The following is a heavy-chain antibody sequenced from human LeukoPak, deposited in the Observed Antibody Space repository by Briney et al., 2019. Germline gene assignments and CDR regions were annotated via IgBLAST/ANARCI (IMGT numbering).Heavy chain of an antibody. CDR3: VPKGNEGY. CDR2: ISPNGGTT. CDR1: GFIFSSYA. V-gene: IGHV3-64D*06. D-gene: IGHD1-1*01. J-gene: IGHJ4*02. Sequence: PGGSLRLSCSASGFIFSSYAMHWVRQAPGKGLEYVSAISPNGGTTYYADSVKGRFSISRDNSKNVLYLQMSSLRPEDTAGYYCVPKGNEGYWGQGTLVTASS.